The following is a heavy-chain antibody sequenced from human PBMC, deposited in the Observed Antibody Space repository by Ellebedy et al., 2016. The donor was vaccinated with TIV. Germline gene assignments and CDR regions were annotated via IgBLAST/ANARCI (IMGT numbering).Heavy chain of an antibody. CDR2: ISYDGSNK. V-gene: IGHV3-30*18. D-gene: IGHD3-16*01. Sequence: GGSLRLSXAASGFTFSSYGMHWVRQAPGKGLEWVAVISYDGSNKYYADSVKGRFTISRDNSKNTLYLQMNSLRAEDTAVYYCAKGGDAFDIWGQGTMVTVSS. J-gene: IGHJ3*02. CDR3: AKGGDAFDI. CDR1: GFTFSSYG.